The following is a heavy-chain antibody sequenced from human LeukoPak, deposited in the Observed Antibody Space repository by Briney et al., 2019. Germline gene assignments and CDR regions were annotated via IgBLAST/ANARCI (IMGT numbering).Heavy chain of an antibody. D-gene: IGHD1-26*01. CDR2: IYPGDSDT. J-gene: IGHJ3*02. CDR1: GYSFTIYW. CDR3: AGAGELLSAFDI. V-gene: IGHV5-51*01. Sequence: GESLKISCKGTGYSFTIYWIGWVRQMPGKGLDWMGIIYPGDSDTRYSPSFQGQVTISAEKSISTAYLQGSSLKASDTAMYYCAGAGELLSAFDIWGQGTMVTVSS.